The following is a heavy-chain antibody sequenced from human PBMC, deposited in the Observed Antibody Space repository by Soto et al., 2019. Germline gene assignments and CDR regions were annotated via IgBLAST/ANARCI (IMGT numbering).Heavy chain of an antibody. CDR3: GRGGDAHKMGRH. J-gene: IGHJ1*01. CDR1: DDSLSSTSYY. CDR2: VHFSGSI. V-gene: IGHV4-61*01. D-gene: IGHD2-2*01. Sequence: QVQLQESSRGLVKPSETLSLICSVSDDSLSSTSYYWSWIRQPPGKGLEWIGFVHFSGSIHYNASLKSRATISVDTSRKQISLKMTSLTAADTAVYFCGRGGDAHKMGRHWGQGTLVTVSS.